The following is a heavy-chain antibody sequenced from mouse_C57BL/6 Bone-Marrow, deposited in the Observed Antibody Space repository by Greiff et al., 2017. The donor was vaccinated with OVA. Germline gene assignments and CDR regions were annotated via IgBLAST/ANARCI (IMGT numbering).Heavy chain of an antibody. CDR2: IYPGDGDT. V-gene: IGHV1-82*01. J-gene: IGHJ2*01. CDR1: GFAFSSSW. Sequence: VQLLQSGPELVKPGASVKISCTASGFAFSSSWMNWVQQRPGKGLEWIGRIYPGDGDTNYTGKFKGQVTLTADKSSNTLYMQLSSLTSEDSAVYYCARHDYYYYASYFDYWGQGTTLTVSA. CDR3: ARHDYYYYASYFDY. D-gene: IGHD1-1*01.